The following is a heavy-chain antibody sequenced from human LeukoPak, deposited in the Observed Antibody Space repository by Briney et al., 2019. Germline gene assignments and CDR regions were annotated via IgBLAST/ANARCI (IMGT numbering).Heavy chain of an antibody. CDR3: ARSPGYYDGIDY. V-gene: IGHV5-10-1*01. J-gene: IGHJ4*02. CDR1: VYSFTSFW. D-gene: IGHD3-9*01. CDR2: IDPSDSYT. Sequence: GESLKISCKGSVYSFTSFWISWVRQMPGKGLEWMGRIDPSDSYTNYSPSFQGHVTISADTSISTAYLQWSSLKASDSAMYYCARSPGYYDGIDYWGQGTLVNVSS.